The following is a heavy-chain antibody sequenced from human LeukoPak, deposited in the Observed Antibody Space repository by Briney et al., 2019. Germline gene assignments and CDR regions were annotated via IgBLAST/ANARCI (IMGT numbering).Heavy chain of an antibody. V-gene: IGHV1-24*01. CDR1: GYTFTSYG. CDR2: FDPEDGET. J-gene: IGHJ4*02. Sequence: GASVKVSCKASGYTFTSYGISWVRQAPGKGLEWMGGFDPEDGETIYAQKFQGRVTMTEDTSTDTAYMELSSLRSEDTAVYYCATGDIIVGATLDYWGQGTLVTVSS. D-gene: IGHD1-26*01. CDR3: ATGDIIVGATLDY.